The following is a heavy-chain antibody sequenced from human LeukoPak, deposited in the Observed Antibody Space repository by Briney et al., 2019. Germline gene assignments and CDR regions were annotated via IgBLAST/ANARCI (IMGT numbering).Heavy chain of an antibody. Sequence: EASVKVSCKASGYTFTGYYMHWVRQAPGQGLEWMGWINPNSGGTNYAQKFQGRVTMTRDTSISTAYMELSRLRSDDTAVYYCARDFIGESYFTSRAMFDPWGQGTLVTVSS. CDR1: GYTFTGYY. CDR2: INPNSGGT. CDR3: ARDFIGESYFTSRAMFDP. V-gene: IGHV1-2*02. J-gene: IGHJ5*02. D-gene: IGHD1-26*01.